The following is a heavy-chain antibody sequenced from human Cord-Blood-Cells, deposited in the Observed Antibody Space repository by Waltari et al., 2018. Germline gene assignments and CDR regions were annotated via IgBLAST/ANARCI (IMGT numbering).Heavy chain of an antibody. D-gene: IGHD3-22*01. Sequence: QLQPQESGPGLVKPSETLSLTCTVSGGSISSSSYYWGWIRQPPGKGREWIGSIYYSGRTYYNPSLKSRVTISVDTSKNQFSLKLSSVTAADTAVYYCARIPYLSSGYYYYYYYGMDVWGQGTTVTVSS. CDR3: ARIPYLSSGYYYYYYYGMDV. CDR1: GGSISSSSYY. CDR2: IYYSGRT. V-gene: IGHV4-39*01. J-gene: IGHJ6*02.